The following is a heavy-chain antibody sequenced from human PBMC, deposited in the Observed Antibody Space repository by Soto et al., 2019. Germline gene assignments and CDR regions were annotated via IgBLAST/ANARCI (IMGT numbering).Heavy chain of an antibody. D-gene: IGHD6-19*01. CDR3: ARECPDTVTSGWYFDY. J-gene: IGHJ4*02. CDR2: IGRGGDT. CDR1: GFTFSSHD. Sequence: PGWSLRLSCAASGFTFSSHDMHWARQVKGKGLEWVSAIGRGGDTYYPGSVKGRFTISRENAKNSLYLQMNSLTAGDTAVYYCARECPDTVTSGWYFDYWGQGTLVTVSS. V-gene: IGHV3-13*01.